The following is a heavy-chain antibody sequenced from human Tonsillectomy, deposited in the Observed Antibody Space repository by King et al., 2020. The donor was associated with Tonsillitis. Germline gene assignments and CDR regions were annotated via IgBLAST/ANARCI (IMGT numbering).Heavy chain of an antibody. CDR1: GYTFSSYG. CDR3: ARARGYSYGYSDY. Sequence: VQLVESGAEVKKPGASVKVSCKASGYTFSSYGISWVRQAPGQGLEWMGWISAYGNTDYAQKLQGRVTMTTDTSTSTAYMELRSLRSADTAVYYCARARGYSYGYSDYWGQGTLVTVSS. V-gene: IGHV1-18*01. J-gene: IGHJ4*02. CDR2: ISAYGNT. D-gene: IGHD5-18*01.